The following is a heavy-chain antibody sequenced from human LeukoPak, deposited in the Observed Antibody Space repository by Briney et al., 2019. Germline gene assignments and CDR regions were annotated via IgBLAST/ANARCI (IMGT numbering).Heavy chain of an antibody. CDR1: GGTFSSYA. CDR2: IIPIFGTA. V-gene: IGHV1-69*01. Sequence: SVKVSCKASGGTFSSYAISWVRQAPGQGLEWMGGIIPIFGTANYAQKFQGRVTITADESTSTAYMELSSLGSEDTAVYYCARGLGCSSTSCPPNWFDPWGQGTLVTVSS. D-gene: IGHD2-2*01. J-gene: IGHJ5*02. CDR3: ARGLGCSSTSCPPNWFDP.